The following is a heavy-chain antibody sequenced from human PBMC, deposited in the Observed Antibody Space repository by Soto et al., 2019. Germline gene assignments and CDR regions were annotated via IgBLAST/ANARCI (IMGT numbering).Heavy chain of an antibody. CDR2: INPNSGGT. CDR3: ARVGGGYDYPFHYHYFDY. J-gene: IGHJ4*02. V-gene: IGHV1-2*04. D-gene: IGHD5-12*01. Sequence: ASVKVSCKASGYTFTGYYMHWVRQAPGQGLEWMGWINPNSGGTNYAQKFQGWVTMTRDTSISTAYMELSRLRSDDTAVYYCARVGGGYDYPFHYHYFDYWGQGTLVTVSS. CDR1: GYTFTGYY.